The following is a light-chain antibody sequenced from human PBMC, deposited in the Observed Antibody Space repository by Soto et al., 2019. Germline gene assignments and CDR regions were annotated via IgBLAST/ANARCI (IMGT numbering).Light chain of an antibody. J-gene: IGLJ2*01. CDR2: EVS. V-gene: IGLV2-8*01. CDR3: SSYAGSNNVV. Sequence: QSALTQPPSASGSPGQSVTISCTGTSSDVGGYNYVSWYQQHLGKAPKLMIYEVSKRPSGVPDRLSGSKSGNTASLTISGLQAEDEADYYCSSYAGSNNVVFGGGTKLTVL. CDR1: SSDVGGYNY.